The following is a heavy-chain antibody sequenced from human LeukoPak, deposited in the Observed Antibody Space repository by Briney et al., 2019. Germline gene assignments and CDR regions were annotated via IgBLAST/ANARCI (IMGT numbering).Heavy chain of an antibody. CDR3: ARGGFFGSGSLFDS. CDR2: IYYSGFT. J-gene: IGHJ4*02. CDR1: GGSVSSGGSY. V-gene: IGHV4-31*03. Sequence: SQTLSLTCSVSGGSVSSGGSYWTWIRQRPGKGLEWIGYIYYSGFTFYSPSLKTRFFISLDTSENQVSLKVNSVTAADTAVYYCARGGFFGSGSLFDSWGQGTLVTVSS. D-gene: IGHD3-10*01.